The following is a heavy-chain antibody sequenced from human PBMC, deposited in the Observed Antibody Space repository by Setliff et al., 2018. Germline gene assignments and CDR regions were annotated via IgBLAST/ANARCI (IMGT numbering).Heavy chain of an antibody. CDR2: IKSKPDGGTT. CDR1: GFTFTNSW. D-gene: IGHD2-8*02. CDR3: TTEPYWSDY. Sequence: GESLKISCAASGFTFTNSWMNWVRQAPGKGLEWVGRIKSKPDGGTTDYAAPVKGRFTISRDDSESTLYLQMNSLKTEDTAVYYCTTEPYWSDYWGQGTLVTVSS. V-gene: IGHV3-15*01. J-gene: IGHJ4*02.